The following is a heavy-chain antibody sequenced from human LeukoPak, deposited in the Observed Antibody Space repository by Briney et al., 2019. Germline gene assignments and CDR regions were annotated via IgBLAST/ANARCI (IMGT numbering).Heavy chain of an antibody. CDR3: AKGRSGPPTDSFDI. V-gene: IGHV3-23*01. J-gene: IGHJ3*02. Sequence: GGSLRLSCAASGFTFTTNAMSWVRQAPGKGPEWVSIVSASNLYTYYADSVRGRFIISRDDSKRTLFLQMNSLRAEDTALYYCAKGRSGPPTDSFDIWGQGTMVTVSS. CDR2: VSASNLYT. CDR1: GFTFTTNA.